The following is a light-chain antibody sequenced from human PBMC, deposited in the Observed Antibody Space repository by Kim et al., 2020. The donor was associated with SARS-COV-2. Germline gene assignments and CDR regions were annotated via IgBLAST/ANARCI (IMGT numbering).Light chain of an antibody. V-gene: IGKV1-NL1*01. CDR2: GAY. CDR1: QDISDS. J-gene: IGKJ4*01. Sequence: DIQMTQSPSSLSASVGDRVTITCRASQDISDSLAWYQQKPGRAPKLLVFGAYRLESGVPSRFSGSGSGTDYTLTIGSLQPEDLATYYCQQSYSAPLTFGGGTKVDIK. CDR3: QQSYSAPLT.